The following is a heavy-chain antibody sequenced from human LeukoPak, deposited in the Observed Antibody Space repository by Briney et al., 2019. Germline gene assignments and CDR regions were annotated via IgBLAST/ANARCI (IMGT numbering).Heavy chain of an antibody. Sequence: SQTLSLTCTVSGGSISSGGYYWSWIRPHPGKGLEWIGYIYYSGSTYYNPSLKSRVTISVDTSKNQFSLKLSSVTAADTAVYYCARGKDLWSGYRDYWGQGTLVTVSS. V-gene: IGHV4-31*03. CDR3: ARGKDLWSGYRDY. D-gene: IGHD3-3*01. J-gene: IGHJ4*02. CDR1: GGSISSGGYY. CDR2: IYYSGST.